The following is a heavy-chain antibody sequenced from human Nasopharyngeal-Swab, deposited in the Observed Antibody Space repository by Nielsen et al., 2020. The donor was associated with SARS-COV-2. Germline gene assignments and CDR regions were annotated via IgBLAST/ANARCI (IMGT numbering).Heavy chain of an antibody. CDR2: ISSSSSTI. J-gene: IGHJ6*02. D-gene: IGHD5-18*01. CDR3: ARGETAMAMYYYYGIDA. CDR1: GFTFSSYS. V-gene: IGHV3-48*02. Sequence: GGSRRLSCAASGFTFSSYSVNWVRQAPGKGLEWFSYISSSSSTIYYADSVKGRFTISRDNAKNSLYLQRNSLRDEDTAVYYCARGETAMAMYYYYGIDAWGQGTTVTVSS.